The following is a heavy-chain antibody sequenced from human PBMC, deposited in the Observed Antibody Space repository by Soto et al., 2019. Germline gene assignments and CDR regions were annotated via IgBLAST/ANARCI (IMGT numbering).Heavy chain of an antibody. CDR1: GFTFSSYE. V-gene: IGHV3-48*03. CDR2: ISSSGSTI. Sequence: EVQLVESGGGLVQPGGSLRLSCAASGFTFSSYEMNWVRQAPGKGLEWVSYISSSGSTIYYADSVKGRFTISRDNAKNSLYLQMNSLRAEDTAVYYCARLNYSNYASVLYYYGMDVWGQGTKVTVSS. J-gene: IGHJ6*02. CDR3: ARLNYSNYASVLYYYGMDV. D-gene: IGHD4-4*01.